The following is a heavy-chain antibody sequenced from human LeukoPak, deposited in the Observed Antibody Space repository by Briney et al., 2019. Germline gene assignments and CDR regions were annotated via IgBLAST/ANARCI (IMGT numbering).Heavy chain of an antibody. J-gene: IGHJ4*02. CDR2: IKEDGSES. D-gene: IGHD6-19*01. CDR3: VFGGWYFSY. CDR1: GYIFSDHW. V-gene: IGHV3-7*01. Sequence: PGGSLRLSCAASGYIFSDHWMSWVRQTAGKGLEWVANIKEDGSESYYVDSVKGRFTISRDNAKKSLYLQMDSLRAEDTAVYHCVFGGWYFSYWGQGTLVTVSS.